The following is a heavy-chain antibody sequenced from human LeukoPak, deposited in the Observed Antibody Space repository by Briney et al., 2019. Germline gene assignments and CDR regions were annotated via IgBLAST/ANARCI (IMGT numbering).Heavy chain of an antibody. CDR3: ARSNFVVHRAFDI. D-gene: IGHD3-10*01. V-gene: IGHV3-20*04. Sequence: PGGSLRLSCASSGFTFSSYAMSWVRQAPGKGLEWVSGVNWNGGSTGYADSVKGRFTISRDNAKNSLYLQMNSLRVEDTALYYCARSNFVVHRAFDIWGQGTVVTVSS. CDR2: VNWNGGST. CDR1: GFTFSSYA. J-gene: IGHJ3*02.